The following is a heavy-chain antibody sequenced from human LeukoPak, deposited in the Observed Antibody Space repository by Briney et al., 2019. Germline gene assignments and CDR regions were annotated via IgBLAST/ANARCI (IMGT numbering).Heavy chain of an antibody. J-gene: IGHJ4*02. CDR3: ARGLGFDY. Sequence: SETLSLTCTVSGGSISSVSSYWSWIRQPAGKGREWIGRIYTSGSTNYNPSLKSRVTISVDTSKNQFSLKLSSVTAADTAVYYCARGLGFDYWGQGTLVTVSS. CDR2: IYTSGST. CDR1: GGSISSVSSY. V-gene: IGHV4-61*02. D-gene: IGHD7-27*01.